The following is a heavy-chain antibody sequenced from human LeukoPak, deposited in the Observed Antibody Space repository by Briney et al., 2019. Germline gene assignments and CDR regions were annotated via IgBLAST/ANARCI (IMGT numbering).Heavy chain of an antibody. D-gene: IGHD4-17*01. CDR2: IIPILGIA. V-gene: IGHV1-69*04. J-gene: IGHJ4*02. Sequence: GSSVKVSCKASGGTFCSDTIRWVRQAPGQGLEWMGRIIPILGIANYAQKFQGRVTITADKSTNTAYMELSSLRSGDTAVYYCARDMTTVTTLTYWGQGTLVSVSS. CDR3: ARDMTTVTTLTY. CDR1: GGTFCSDT.